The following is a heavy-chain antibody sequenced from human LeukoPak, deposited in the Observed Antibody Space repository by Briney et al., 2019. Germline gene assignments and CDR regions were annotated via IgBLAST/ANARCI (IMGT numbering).Heavy chain of an antibody. J-gene: IGHJ4*02. Sequence: GGSLRLSCAVSGFTVSSNYMSWVRQAPGKGLQWVSTIFRDGSRYYEDSVRGRFSISRDDSKNILSLQMTNLRAEDTAVYYCARDFYDFWGGYWVWGQGTLVTVSS. CDR3: ARDFYDFWGGYWV. D-gene: IGHD3-3*01. CDR2: IFRDGSR. V-gene: IGHV3-53*01. CDR1: GFTVSSNY.